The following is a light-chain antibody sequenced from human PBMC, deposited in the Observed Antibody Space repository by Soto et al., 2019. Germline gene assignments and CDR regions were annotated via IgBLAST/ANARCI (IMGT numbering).Light chain of an antibody. CDR3: QQYNDWPPIT. V-gene: IGKV3-15*01. CDR2: DAS. Sequence: IVLTQSPATLSLSPGEGATLSCRASQSISSNLAWYQQKPGQAPRLVLCDASTRATGIPDRFTGRGSGTELTLTISSLQSEDSAVYFCQQYNDWPPITFGGGTKVDIK. J-gene: IGKJ4*01. CDR1: QSISSN.